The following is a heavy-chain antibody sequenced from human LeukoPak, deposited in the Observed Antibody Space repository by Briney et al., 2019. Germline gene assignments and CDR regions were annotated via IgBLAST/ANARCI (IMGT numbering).Heavy chain of an antibody. V-gene: IGHV3-30*18. Sequence: PGRSLRLSCAASGFTFSSYGMHWVRQAPGKGLEWVAVISYDGSNKYYADSVKGRFTISRDNSKNTLYLQMNSLRAEDTAVYYCAKGGWDGYNSGWGEFDYWGQGTLVTVSS. CDR3: AKGGWDGYNSGWGEFDY. J-gene: IGHJ4*02. D-gene: IGHD5-24*01. CDR1: GFTFSSYG. CDR2: ISYDGSNK.